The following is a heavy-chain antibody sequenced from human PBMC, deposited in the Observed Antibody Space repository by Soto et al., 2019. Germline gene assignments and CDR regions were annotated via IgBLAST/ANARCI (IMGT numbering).Heavy chain of an antibody. CDR1: GFSLSTSGVG. V-gene: IGHV2-5*02. J-gene: IGHJ4*02. CDR3: AHKGYGDYPLDY. CDR2: IYWDGYK. Sequence: QITLKESGPPLVKPTQTLTLTCTFSGFSLSTSGVGVGWIRQSPGKALEWLAVIYWDGYKHYSPSLKSRLTITEDTSKNQVVLTMTNMDPVDTATYYCAHKGYGDYPLDYWGQGTLVTVSS. D-gene: IGHD4-17*01.